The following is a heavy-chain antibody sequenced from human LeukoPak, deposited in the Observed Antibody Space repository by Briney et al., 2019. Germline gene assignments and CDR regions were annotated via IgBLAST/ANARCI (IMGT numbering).Heavy chain of an antibody. CDR3: ARVGYYESSGYYEY. Sequence: ASVKVSCKASGHTLTDYYMHWVRQAPGQGLEWMGRINPNSGGTNYAQKFQGRVTMTRDTSISTVYMELSRLRSDDTAVYYCARVGYYESSGYYEYWGQGTLVTVSS. D-gene: IGHD3-22*01. V-gene: IGHV1-2*06. J-gene: IGHJ4*02. CDR2: INPNSGGT. CDR1: GHTLTDYY.